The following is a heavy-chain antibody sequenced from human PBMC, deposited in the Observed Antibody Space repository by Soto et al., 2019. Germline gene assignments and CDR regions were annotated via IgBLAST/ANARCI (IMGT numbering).Heavy chain of an antibody. V-gene: IGHV3-23*01. CDR1: GFTFSSYA. J-gene: IGHJ3*02. Sequence: PGGSLRLSCAASGFTFSSYAMSWVRQAPGKGLEWVSAISGSGGSTYYADSVKGRFTISRDNSKNTLYLQMNSLRAEDTAVYYCAGYCSGGSCYSEAFDIWGQGTMVTVS. D-gene: IGHD2-15*01. CDR2: ISGSGGST. CDR3: AGYCSGGSCYSEAFDI.